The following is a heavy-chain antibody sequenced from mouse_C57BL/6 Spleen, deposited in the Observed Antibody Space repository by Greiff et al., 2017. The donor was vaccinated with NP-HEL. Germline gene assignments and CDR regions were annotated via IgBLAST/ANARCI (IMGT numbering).Heavy chain of an antibody. CDR3: ARGDGNLDY. D-gene: IGHD2-1*01. V-gene: IGHV5-4*01. Sequence: DVHLVESGGGLVKPGGSLKLSCAASGFTFSSYAMSWVRQTPEKRLEWVATISDGGSYTYYPDNVKGRFTISRDNAKNNLYLQMSHLKSEDTAMYYCARGDGNLDYWGQGTTLTVSS. CDR1: GFTFSSYA. CDR2: ISDGGSYT. J-gene: IGHJ2*01.